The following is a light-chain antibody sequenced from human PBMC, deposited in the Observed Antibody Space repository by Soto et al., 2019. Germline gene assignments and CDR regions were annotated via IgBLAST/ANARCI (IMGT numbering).Light chain of an antibody. CDR3: SAYKSSSTPDV. Sequence: QSALTQAASVSGSPGQSITISCTGTSNDVGGYNYVSWYQQHPDTAPKLIIYDVRYRPSGVSDRFSGSKSGNTASLTISGLQAEDEADYYRSAYKSSSTPDVFGSGTKVTVL. CDR1: SNDVGGYNY. J-gene: IGLJ1*01. V-gene: IGLV2-14*01. CDR2: DVR.